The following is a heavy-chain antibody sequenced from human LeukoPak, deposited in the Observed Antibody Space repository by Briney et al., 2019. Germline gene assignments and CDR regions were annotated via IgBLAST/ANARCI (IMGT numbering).Heavy chain of an antibody. CDR3: ARRRRMGAHDY. Sequence: SETLSLTCTVSGGSISSYYWGWIRQPPGKGLEWIGSIYYSGSTYYNPSLKSRVTISVDTSKNQFSLKLSSVTAADTAVYYCARRRRMGAHDYWGQGTLVTVSS. J-gene: IGHJ4*02. D-gene: IGHD1-26*01. CDR2: IYYSGST. V-gene: IGHV4-39*01. CDR1: GGSISSYY.